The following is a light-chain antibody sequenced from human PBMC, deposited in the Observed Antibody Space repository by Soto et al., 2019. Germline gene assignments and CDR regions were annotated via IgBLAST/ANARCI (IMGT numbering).Light chain of an antibody. J-gene: IGLJ3*02. Sequence: QSALTQPRSVSGSPGQSVTISCTGTSGNVCGYNYVSWYQQHPGIAPQLIIYDVTKRPSGVPDRFSGSKSGNTASLTISGLQAEDEADYYCCSYAGSYSWVFGGGTKLTVL. CDR3: CSYAGSYSWV. CDR1: SGNVCGYNY. CDR2: DVT. V-gene: IGLV2-11*01.